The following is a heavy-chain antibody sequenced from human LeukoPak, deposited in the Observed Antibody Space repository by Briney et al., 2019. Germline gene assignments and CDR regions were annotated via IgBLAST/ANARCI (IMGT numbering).Heavy chain of an antibody. J-gene: IGHJ6*03. CDR2: IGSGSNYI. V-gene: IGHV3-21*01. CDR1: GFTFSSYS. D-gene: IGHD2-15*01. Sequence: GGSLRLSCAASGFTFSSYSMNWVRQAPGKGLEWVSSIGSGSNYIYYADSVKGRFSISRDNAKNSLYLQMNSLRAEDTAVYYCARDGRYCSGGSCYSHSYNYYMDVWGKGTTVTVSS. CDR3: ARDGRYCSGGSCYSHSYNYYMDV.